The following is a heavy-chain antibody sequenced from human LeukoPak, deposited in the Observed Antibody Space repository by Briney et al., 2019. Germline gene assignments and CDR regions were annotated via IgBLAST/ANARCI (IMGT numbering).Heavy chain of an antibody. D-gene: IGHD6-19*01. V-gene: IGHV3-21*01. CDR2: ISSSSSYI. CDR1: GFAFSSYS. J-gene: IGHJ4*02. CDR3: ARDGSSGPPPFVDY. Sequence: GGSLRLSCAASGFAFSSYSMNWVRQAPGKGLEWVSSISSSSSYIYYADSVKGRFTISRDNAKNSLYLQMNSLRAEDTAVYYCARDGSSGPPPFVDYWGRGTLVTVSS.